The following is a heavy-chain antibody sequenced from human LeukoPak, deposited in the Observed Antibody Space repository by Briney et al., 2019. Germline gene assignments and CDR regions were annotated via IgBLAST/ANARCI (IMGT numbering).Heavy chain of an antibody. Sequence: SETLSLTCTVSGGSISSGGYYWSWIRQHPGKGLEWIGYIYYSGSTYYNPPLKSRVTISVDTSKNQFSLKLSSVTAADTGVYYCARIVVVTATSVYFDYWGQGTLVTVSS. CDR1: GGSISSGGYY. J-gene: IGHJ4*02. CDR2: IYYSGST. D-gene: IGHD2-21*02. CDR3: ARIVVVTATSVYFDY. V-gene: IGHV4-31*03.